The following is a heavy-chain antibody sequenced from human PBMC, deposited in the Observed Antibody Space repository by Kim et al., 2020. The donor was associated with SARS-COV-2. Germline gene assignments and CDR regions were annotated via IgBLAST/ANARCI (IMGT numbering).Heavy chain of an antibody. V-gene: IGHV1-18*01. CDR3: ARDTHDKPAHPSLLWFGELVAFDI. D-gene: IGHD3-10*01. CDR1: GYTFTSYG. CDR2: ISAYNGNT. J-gene: IGHJ3*02. Sequence: ASVKVSYKASGYTFTSYGISWVRQAPGQGLEWMGWISAYNGNTNYAQKLQGRVTMTTDTSTSTAYMELRSLRSDDTAVYYCARDTHDKPAHPSLLWFGELVAFDIWGQGTMVTVSS.